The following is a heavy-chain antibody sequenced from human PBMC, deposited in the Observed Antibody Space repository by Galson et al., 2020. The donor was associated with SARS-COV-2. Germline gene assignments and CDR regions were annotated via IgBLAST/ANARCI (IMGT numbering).Heavy chain of an antibody. CDR3: ARAPPLCSGIICYWERMYYYGMDV. CDR2: IYSDDRT. Sequence: GGSPRLSCAASGFIVSNNYMTWVRQAPGKGLEWVSVIYSDDRTYYADSVKGRFIISRDTSKNTVSLQMNNLRAEDAAIYYCARAPPLCSGIICYWERMYYYGMDVWGQGTTVSVSS. CDR1: GFIVSNNY. D-gene: IGHD2-15*01. V-gene: IGHV3-66*01. J-gene: IGHJ6*02.